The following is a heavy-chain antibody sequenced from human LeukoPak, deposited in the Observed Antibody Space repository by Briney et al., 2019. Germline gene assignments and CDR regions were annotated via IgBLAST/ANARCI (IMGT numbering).Heavy chain of an antibody. J-gene: IGHJ4*02. Sequence: PGGSLRLSCAASGFTFSSHWMNWVRQAPGKGLEWVANIKQDGSEKYYVDSVKGRFTISRDNAKNSLYLQMNSLRAADTAVYYCASFDHQLLDYWGQGTLVTVSS. D-gene: IGHD2-2*01. CDR3: ASFDHQLLDY. CDR2: IKQDGSEK. CDR1: GFTFSSHW. V-gene: IGHV3-7*01.